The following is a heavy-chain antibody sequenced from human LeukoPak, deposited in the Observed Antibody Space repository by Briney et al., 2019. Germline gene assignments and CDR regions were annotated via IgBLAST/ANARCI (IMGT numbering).Heavy chain of an antibody. CDR3: ARRDSGAAGLGMDV. CDR1: GGSISSSSYY. J-gene: IGHJ6*02. V-gene: IGHV4-39*01. CDR2: IYYSGST. D-gene: IGHD6-13*01. Sequence: SETLSLTCTVSGGSISSSSYYWGWIRQPPGKGLEWIGSIYYSGSTYYNPSLKSRVTISVDTSKNQFSLKLSSVTAADTAVYYCARRDSGAAGLGMDVWGQGTTVTVSS.